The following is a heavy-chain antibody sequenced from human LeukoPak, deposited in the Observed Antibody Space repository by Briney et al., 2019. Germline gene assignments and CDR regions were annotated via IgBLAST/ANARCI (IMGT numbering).Heavy chain of an antibody. J-gene: IGHJ6*03. CDR1: GGSFSGYY. V-gene: IGHV4-34*01. CDR3: ARGRQDVTMIVVVMTAVSYYLDV. CDR2: MNPSGST. Sequence: SETLSLTCAVYGGSFSGYYWTWIRQTPEKGLEWIGGMNPSGSTNYNPSLKSRVTISVDTSKNPFSLELSSVTAADTAVYYCARGRQDVTMIVVVMTAVSYYLDVWGKGTTVTVS. D-gene: IGHD3-22*01.